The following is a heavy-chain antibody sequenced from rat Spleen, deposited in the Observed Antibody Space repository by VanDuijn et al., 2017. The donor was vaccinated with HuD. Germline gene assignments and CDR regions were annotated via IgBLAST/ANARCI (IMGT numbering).Heavy chain of an antibody. CDR3: TRSLYSSPLFDH. Sequence: QVQLKESGPGLVQPSQTLSLTCTVSGFSLRSFGVSWVRQPPGQGLEWMGRMRYDGDTSYNSALKSRLSISRDTSKNQVFLKMGSLQSDDTAIYYCTRSLYSSPLFDHWGQGVMVTVSS. D-gene: IGHD1-2*01. V-gene: IGHV2-63*01. J-gene: IGHJ2*01. CDR1: GFSLRSFG. CDR2: MRYDGDT.